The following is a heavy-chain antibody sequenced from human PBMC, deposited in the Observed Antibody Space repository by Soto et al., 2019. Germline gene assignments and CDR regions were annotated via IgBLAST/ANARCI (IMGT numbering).Heavy chain of an antibody. V-gene: IGHV5-10-1*01. CDR2: VDPDVSYT. CDR1: GYSFTNYW. D-gene: IGHD2-15*01. CDR3: ARLPPPTYCSGSTCSGY. Sequence: PGESLKISCKGSGYSFTNYWIHWVRQMAGKGLEWMGRVDPDVSYTNYSPSFQGHVTISVDKSISTAYLQWSSLQASDTAIYYCARLPPPTYCSGSTCSGYWGQGTLVTVS. J-gene: IGHJ4*02.